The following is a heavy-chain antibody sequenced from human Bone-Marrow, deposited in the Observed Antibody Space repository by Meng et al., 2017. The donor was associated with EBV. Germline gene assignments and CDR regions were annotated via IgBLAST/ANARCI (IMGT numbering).Heavy chain of an antibody. D-gene: IGHD4-17*01. J-gene: IGHJ5*02. V-gene: IGHV4-30-4*01. Sequence: QVRRQESGPGPVKPSHTLSLTCAVSGGSISSGGYYWSWIRQPPGKGLESIGYIYYSGSTYYNPSLKSRVTISVDTSKNHFSLKLRSVTAADTAVYYCARTYTVTTGWFDPWGQGTLVTVSS. CDR3: ARTYTVTTGWFDP. CDR2: IYYSGST. CDR1: GGSISSGGYY.